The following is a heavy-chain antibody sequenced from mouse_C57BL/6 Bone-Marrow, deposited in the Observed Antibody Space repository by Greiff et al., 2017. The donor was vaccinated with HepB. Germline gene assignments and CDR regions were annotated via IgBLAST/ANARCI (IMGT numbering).Heavy chain of an antibody. CDR1: GYTFTSYG. J-gene: IGHJ2*01. CDR2: IYPRSGNT. D-gene: IGHD2-1*01. Sequence: QVQLQQSGAELARPGASVKLSCKASGYTFTSYGISWVKQRTGQGLEWIGEIYPRSGNTYYNEKFKGKATLTADKSSSTAYMELRSLTSEDSAVYFCAREDYYGNYKDYWGQGTTLTVSS. V-gene: IGHV1-81*01. CDR3: AREDYYGNYKDY.